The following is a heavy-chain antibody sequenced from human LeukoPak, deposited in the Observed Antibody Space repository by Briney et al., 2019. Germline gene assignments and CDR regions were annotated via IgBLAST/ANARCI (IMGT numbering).Heavy chain of an antibody. V-gene: IGHV4-39*01. J-gene: IGHJ4*02. CDR1: GGSISSSSYY. D-gene: IGHD3-10*01. Sequence: PSETLSLTCTVSGGSISSSSYYWGWIRQAPGKGLEWIGSIHYSGNTYYSSSLRSRVTISVDKSKNQFSLKLSSVTAADTALYYCASYSGTPDYWGQGTLVTVSS. CDR2: IHYSGNT. CDR3: ASYSGTPDY.